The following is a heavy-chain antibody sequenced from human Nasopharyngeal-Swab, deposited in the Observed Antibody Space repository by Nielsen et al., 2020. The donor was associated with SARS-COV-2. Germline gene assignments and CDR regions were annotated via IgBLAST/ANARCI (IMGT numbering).Heavy chain of an antibody. D-gene: IGHD6-19*01. CDR3: ARDKGGIAVAGTLDYFDY. V-gene: IGHV1-18*01. CDR2: ISAYNGNT. J-gene: IGHJ4*02. CDR1: GYTFTSYG. Sequence: ASVKVSCKASGYTFTSYGISWVRQAPGQGLEWMGWISAYNGNTNYAQKPQGRVTMTTDTSTSTAYMELGSRRSDDTAVYYCARDKGGIAVAGTLDYFDYWGQGTLVTVSS.